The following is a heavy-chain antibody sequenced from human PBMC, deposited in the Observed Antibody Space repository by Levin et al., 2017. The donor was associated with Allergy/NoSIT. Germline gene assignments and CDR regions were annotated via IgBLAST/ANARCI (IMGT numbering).Heavy chain of an antibody. CDR3: ATDCSSTSCLDY. J-gene: IGHJ4*02. Sequence: GESLKISCVASGFTFSSYSMNWVRQAPGKGLEWVSSISTGSNYIYYADSVKGRFTISRDNAKNSLYLQMNSLRAEDTAVYYCATDCSSTSCLDYWGQGTLVTVSS. CDR1: GFTFSSYS. CDR2: ISTGSNYI. V-gene: IGHV3-21*01. D-gene: IGHD2-2*01.